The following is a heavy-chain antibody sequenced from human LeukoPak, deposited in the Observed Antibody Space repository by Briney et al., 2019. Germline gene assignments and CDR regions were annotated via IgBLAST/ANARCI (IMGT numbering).Heavy chain of an antibody. Sequence: SETLSLTCTVSGGSISSSSYYWGWIRQPPGKGLEWIGSIYYSGSTYYNPSLKSRVTISVDTSKNQSSLKLSSVTAADTAVYYCARQYAGDYADVWGKGTTVTISS. CDR1: GGSISSSSYY. D-gene: IGHD2-8*01. V-gene: IGHV4-39*01. CDR3: ARQYAGDYADV. J-gene: IGHJ6*03. CDR2: IYYSGST.